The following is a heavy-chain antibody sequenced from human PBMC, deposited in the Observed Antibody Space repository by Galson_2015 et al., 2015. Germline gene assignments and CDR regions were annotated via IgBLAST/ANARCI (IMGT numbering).Heavy chain of an antibody. J-gene: IGHJ6*02. Sequence: PALVKPTQTLTLTCTFSGFSLSTSGVNVGWIRQPPGKALEWLALIYWNDDKRYSPSLKSRLTITKDTSKNQVVLTMTNMDPVDTATYYCAHGLERASYYYYGRDVWGQGATVTVSS. D-gene: IGHD1-1*01. CDR3: AHGLERASYYYYGRDV. CDR1: GFSLSTSGVN. V-gene: IGHV2-5*01. CDR2: IYWNDDK.